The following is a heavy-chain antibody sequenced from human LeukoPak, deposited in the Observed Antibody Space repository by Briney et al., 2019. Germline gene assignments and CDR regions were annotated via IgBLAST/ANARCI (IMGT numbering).Heavy chain of an antibody. D-gene: IGHD6-6*01. CDR1: GFTFSSYA. J-gene: IGHJ4*02. V-gene: IGHV3-23*01. CDR3: AKETSSSFDY. CDR2: ISNSGGST. Sequence: PGESLRLSCAVSGFTFSSYAMNWVRQAAGKGLDWVSGISNSGGSTYYADPVKGRFTISRDNSKNTLYLQMNSLRAEDTAVYYCAKETSSSFDYWGQGTLVTVSS.